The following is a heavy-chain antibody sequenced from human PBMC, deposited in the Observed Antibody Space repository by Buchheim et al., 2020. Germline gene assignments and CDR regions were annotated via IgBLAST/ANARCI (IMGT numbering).Heavy chain of an antibody. CDR3: ARGGLFTMIDHYYYYGMDV. CDR1: GFTFSSYA. CDR2: ISYDGSNK. V-gene: IGHV3-30-3*01. Sequence: QVQLVESGGGVVQPGRSLRLSCAASGFTFSSYAMHWVRQAPGKGLEWVAVISYDGSNKYYADSVKGRFTISRDNSKNTLYLQMNSLRAEDTAVYYCARGGLFTMIDHYYYYGMDVWGQGTT. D-gene: IGHD3-22*01. J-gene: IGHJ6*02.